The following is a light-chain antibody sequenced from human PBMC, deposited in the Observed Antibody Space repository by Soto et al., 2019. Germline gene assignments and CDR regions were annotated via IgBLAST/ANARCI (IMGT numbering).Light chain of an antibody. Sequence: EIVMTHSPATLSVSPGERASHSCMASQSVSSTLAWYQQKPGQAPRLLIYNASNRATGIPARFSGSGSGTDFTLTISSLEPEDFAVYYCQQRRNWPPSITFGQGTRLEIK. J-gene: IGKJ5*01. CDR2: NAS. V-gene: IGKV3-11*01. CDR3: QQRRNWPPSIT. CDR1: QSVSST.